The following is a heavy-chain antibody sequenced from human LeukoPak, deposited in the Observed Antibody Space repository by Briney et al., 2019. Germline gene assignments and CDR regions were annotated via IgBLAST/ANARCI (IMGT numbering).Heavy chain of an antibody. CDR2: ISGSGGST. CDR3: AKDMSGTITFFDY. CDR1: GFTLSSYA. Sequence: SGGSLRLSCAASGFTLSSYAMSWVRQAPGKGLEWVSAISGSGGSTYYADSVKGRFTISRDNAKNSLYLQMNSLRAEDTALYYCAKDMSGTITFFDYRGQGTLVTVSS. V-gene: IGHV3-23*01. J-gene: IGHJ4*02. D-gene: IGHD2-2*01.